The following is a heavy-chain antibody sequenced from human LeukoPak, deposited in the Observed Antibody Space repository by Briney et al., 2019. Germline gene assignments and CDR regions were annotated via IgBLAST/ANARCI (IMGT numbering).Heavy chain of an antibody. V-gene: IGHV4-39*01. CDR2: IYYSGST. D-gene: IGHD5-12*01. CDR1: GGSISSSSYY. CDR3: ASGSSGFDYGRYFFYYIDV. Sequence: KPSETLSLTCSVSGGSISSSSYYWGWIRQPPGKGLEWIGSIYYSGSTYNNPSLKSRVTMSVDTSKNQFSLKLSSVTAVDTAIYYCASGSSGFDYGRYFFYYIDVWGKGTTVTVFS. J-gene: IGHJ6*03.